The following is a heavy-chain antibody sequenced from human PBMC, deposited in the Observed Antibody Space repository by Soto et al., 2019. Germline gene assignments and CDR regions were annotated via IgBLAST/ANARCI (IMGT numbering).Heavy chain of an antibody. V-gene: IGHV4-34*01. CDR2: INHSGST. J-gene: IGHJ4*02. CDR1: GGSFRGYY. CDR3: ARGFHNCSSTSCYFDY. D-gene: IGHD2-2*01. Sequence: QVQLQQWGAGLLKPSETLSLTCAVYGGSFRGYYWSWIRQPPGKGLEWIGEINHSGSTNYNPSLKSRVTISVDTSKNQFSLKLSSVTAADTAVYYCARGFHNCSSTSCYFDYWGQGTLVTVSS.